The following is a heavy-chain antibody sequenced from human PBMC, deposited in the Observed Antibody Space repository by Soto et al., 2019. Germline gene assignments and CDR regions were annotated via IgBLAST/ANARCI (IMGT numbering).Heavy chain of an antibody. V-gene: IGHV1-69*06. CDR1: GGTFSSYA. CDR2: IIPIFGTA. J-gene: IGHJ5*02. Sequence: GASVKVSCKASGGTFSSYAISWVRQAPGQGLEWMGGIIPIFGTANYAQKFQGRVTITADKSRSTAYMELSSLGSEDTAVYYCARVREWLVIGAWFDPWGQGTLVTVSS. D-gene: IGHD6-19*01. CDR3: ARVREWLVIGAWFDP.